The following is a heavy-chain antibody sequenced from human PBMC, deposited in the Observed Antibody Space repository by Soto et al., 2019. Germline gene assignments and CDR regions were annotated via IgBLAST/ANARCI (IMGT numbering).Heavy chain of an antibody. CDR2: ISGSGGNT. D-gene: IGHD2-21*02. Sequence: GWTLRLSCAVSGFLVSSYAMTWVRQTPGKGLEWVSSISGSGGNTYYSDSVRGRFTISRDNSKKMLYLEMNSLKGDDTAVYYCAKDGSWGDHYYFDNWGQGTLVTVSS. J-gene: IGHJ4*02. CDR1: GFLVSSYA. V-gene: IGHV3-23*01. CDR3: AKDGSWGDHYYFDN.